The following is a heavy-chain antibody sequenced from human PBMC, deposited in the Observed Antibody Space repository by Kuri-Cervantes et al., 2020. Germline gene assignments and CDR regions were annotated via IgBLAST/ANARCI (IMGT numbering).Heavy chain of an antibody. V-gene: IGHV4-39*07. D-gene: IGHD5-24*01. Sequence: SETLSLTCTVSGGSISSSSYYWGWIRQPPGKGLGWIGSIYYSGSTYYNPSLKSRVTISVDTSKNQFSLKLSSVTAADTAVYYCARDSRDGYNFWYFDLWGRGTLVTVSS. CDR3: ARDSRDGYNFWYFDL. CDR2: IYYSGST. J-gene: IGHJ2*01. CDR1: GGSISSSSYY.